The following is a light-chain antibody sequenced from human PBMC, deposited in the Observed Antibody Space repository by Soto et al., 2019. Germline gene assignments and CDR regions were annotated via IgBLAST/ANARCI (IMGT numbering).Light chain of an antibody. Sequence: QSALTQAASVSGSPGQSITISCTGTSCDIGAYHYVSWYQQRPGKVPKVMIYAVNNRPSGIYNRFSGSKSGNTASLTISGLQAEGEAVYYCNSYTNGDTVVFGGGTKLTVL. CDR2: AVN. CDR3: NSYTNGDTVV. V-gene: IGLV2-14*01. CDR1: SCDIGAYHY. J-gene: IGLJ2*01.